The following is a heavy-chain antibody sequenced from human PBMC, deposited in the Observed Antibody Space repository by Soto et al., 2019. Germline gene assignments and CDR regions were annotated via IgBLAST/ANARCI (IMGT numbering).Heavy chain of an antibody. CDR1: GDSVSSNSAA. Sequence: SQTLSLTCAISGDSVSSNSAAWNWIRLSPSRGLEWLGRTYYRSKWYSVYAPFVKSRISINPDTSKNQVSLQLNSVTPDDTAIYYCAKAFPPYYGSGSSYYFTFWGQGTLVTVSS. CDR3: AKAFPPYYGSGSSYYFTF. V-gene: IGHV6-1*01. D-gene: IGHD3-10*01. J-gene: IGHJ4*02. CDR2: TYYRSKWYS.